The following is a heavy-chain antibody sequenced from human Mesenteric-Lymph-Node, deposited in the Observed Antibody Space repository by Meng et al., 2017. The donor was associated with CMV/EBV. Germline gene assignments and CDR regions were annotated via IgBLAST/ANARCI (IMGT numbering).Heavy chain of an antibody. D-gene: IGHD6-13*01. CDR2: ISSRHGYI. CDR1: GFTFNRYS. J-gene: IGHJ6*02. V-gene: IGHV3-21*01. CDR3: ARDYGYSSSWDLYYYYYGMDV. Sequence: GESLKISCAASGFTFNRYSMNWVRQVPGKGLEWVSSISSRHGYIYYADSVKGRFTISRDNAKNSLYLQMNSLRAEDTAVYYCARDYGYSSSWDLYYYYYGMDVWGQGTTVTVSS.